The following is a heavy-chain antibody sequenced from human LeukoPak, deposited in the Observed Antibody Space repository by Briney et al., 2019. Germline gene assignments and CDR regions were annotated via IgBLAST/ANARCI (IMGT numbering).Heavy chain of an antibody. CDR1: GGSISSSSYS. Sequence: PSETLSLTCTVSGGSISSSSYSWGWIRQPPGKGLEWIGSIYYSGSTYYNPSLKSRVTISVDTSKNQFSLKLSSVTAADTAVYYCASIAVAGTNFDYWGQGTLVTVSS. J-gene: IGHJ4*02. CDR2: IYYSGST. CDR3: ASIAVAGTNFDY. V-gene: IGHV4-39*01. D-gene: IGHD6-19*01.